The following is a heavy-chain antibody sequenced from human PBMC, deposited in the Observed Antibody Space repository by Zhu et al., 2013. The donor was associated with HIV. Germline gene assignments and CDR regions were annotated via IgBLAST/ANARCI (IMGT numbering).Heavy chain of an antibody. CDR2: IIPIFGTA. D-gene: IGHD1-7*01. J-gene: IGHJ4*02. CDR1: GGTFSSYA. CDR3: ARHPTPGFEVTGGTNYFDY. V-gene: IGHV1-69*01. Sequence: QVQLVQSGAEVKKPGSSVKVSCKASGGTFSSYAISWVRQAPGQGLEWMGGIIPIFGTANYAQKLQGRVTITADESTSTAYMELSSLRSEDTAVYYCARHPTPGFEVTGGTNYFDYWGQGTLVTVSS.